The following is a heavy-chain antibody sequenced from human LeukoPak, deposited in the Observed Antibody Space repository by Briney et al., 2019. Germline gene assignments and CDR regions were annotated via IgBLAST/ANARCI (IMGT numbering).Heavy chain of an antibody. J-gene: IGHJ6*02. CDR3: AKGLFGGMDV. CDR1: GFTVSSNY. D-gene: IGHD3-22*01. CDR2: ISGSGGST. Sequence: GGSLRLSCAASGFTVSSNYMSWVRQAPGKGLEWVSAISGSGGSTYYADSVKGRFTISRDNSKNTLYLQMNSLRAEDTAVYYCAKGLFGGMDVWGQGTTVTVSS. V-gene: IGHV3-23*01.